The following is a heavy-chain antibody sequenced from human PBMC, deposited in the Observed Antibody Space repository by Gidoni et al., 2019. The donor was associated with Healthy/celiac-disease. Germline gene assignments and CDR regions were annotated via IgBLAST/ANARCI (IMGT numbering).Heavy chain of an antibody. Sequence: QVQLVESGGGVVQPGRSLRLSCAASGFTFSSYGMHWVRQAPGKGLEWVAVISYDGSNKYYADSVKGRFTISRDNSKNTLYLQMNSLRAEDTAVYYCAKLFGADSWVIWGQGTLVTVSS. V-gene: IGHV3-30*18. J-gene: IGHJ4*01. CDR3: AKLFGADSWVI. D-gene: IGHD3-10*01. CDR2: ISYDGSNK. CDR1: GFTFSSYG.